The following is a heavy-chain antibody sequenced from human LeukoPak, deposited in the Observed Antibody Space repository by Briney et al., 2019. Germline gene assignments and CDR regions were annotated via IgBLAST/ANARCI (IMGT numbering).Heavy chain of an antibody. J-gene: IGHJ4*02. CDR1: GFAFSGYA. V-gene: IGHV3-23*01. CDR2: INAIGGTT. Sequence: GGSLRLSCAASGFAFSGYAMSWVRQAPGKGLECVSSINAIGGTTNYAGSVRGRFTISRDNSKNTLYLQMNSLRAEDTALYYCAKRRGNILPSWYFDYWGQGTLVTVSS. CDR3: AKRRGNILPSWYFDY. D-gene: IGHD1-26*01.